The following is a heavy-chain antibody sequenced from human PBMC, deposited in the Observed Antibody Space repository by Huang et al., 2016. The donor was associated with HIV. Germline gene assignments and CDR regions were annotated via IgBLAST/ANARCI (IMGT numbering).Heavy chain of an antibody. CDR1: GGSVSGHY. J-gene: IGHJ2*01. Sequence: QVQLQQWGAGLLKPSETLSLTCAVYGGSVSGHYWSWTRQPPGKGLEGMAEINDIGYTNYNPSLKSRVTSSVHASRNQFSLKLNSVTAADAAVYYCARASWYEPRSWYFGLWGRGTLVTVSS. CDR2: INDIGYT. D-gene: IGHD6-13*01. V-gene: IGHV4-34*01. CDR3: ARASWYEPRSWYFGL.